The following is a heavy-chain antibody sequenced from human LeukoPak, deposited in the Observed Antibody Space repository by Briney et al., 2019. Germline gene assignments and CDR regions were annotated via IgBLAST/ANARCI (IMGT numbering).Heavy chain of an antibody. CDR3: ARLAAAGTLLDY. CDR2: IYYSGST. D-gene: IGHD6-13*01. Sequence: SETLSLTRTVSGGSISSSSYYWGWIRQPPGKGLEWIGSIYYSGSTYYNPSLKSRVTISADTSKNQFSLKLSSVTAADTAVYNCARLAAAGTLLDYWGQGTLVTVSS. V-gene: IGHV4-39*01. J-gene: IGHJ4*02. CDR1: GGSISSSSYY.